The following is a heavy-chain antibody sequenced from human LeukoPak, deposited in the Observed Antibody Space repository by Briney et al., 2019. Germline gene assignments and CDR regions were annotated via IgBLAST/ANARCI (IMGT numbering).Heavy chain of an antibody. D-gene: IGHD4-17*01. J-gene: IGHJ4*02. Sequence: PGGSLRLSCSASGFAFSGFAMGWVRQAPGKGLEGVSSISGSGGNRYYADSVEGRFTISRDNSNNTLSLQMNSLRGDDTALYYCARGRGGDYVPSRFDFWGQGTLVIVSS. CDR3: ARGRGGDYVPSRFDF. CDR1: GFAFSGFA. CDR2: ISGSGGNR. V-gene: IGHV3-23*01.